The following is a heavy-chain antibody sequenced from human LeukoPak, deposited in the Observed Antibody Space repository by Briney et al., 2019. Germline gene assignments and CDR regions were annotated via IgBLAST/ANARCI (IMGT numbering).Heavy chain of an antibody. D-gene: IGHD3-9*01. J-gene: IGHJ4*02. V-gene: IGHV4-59*08. Sequence: SETLSLTCTVSGGSISSYYWSWVRQPPGKGLEWIGYIYYSGSTNYNPSLKSRVTISVDTSKNQFSLKLSSVTAADTAVYYCATTYDILTGTYDYWGQGTLVTVYS. CDR2: IYYSGST. CDR1: GGSISSYY. CDR3: ATTYDILTGTYDY.